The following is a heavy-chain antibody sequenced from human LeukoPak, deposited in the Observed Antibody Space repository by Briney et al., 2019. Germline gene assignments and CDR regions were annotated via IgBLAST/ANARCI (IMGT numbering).Heavy chain of an antibody. D-gene: IGHD3-10*01. V-gene: IGHV3-21*01. CDR1: GFTFSSYS. Sequence: GGSLRLSCAASGFTFSSYSMNWVRQAPGKGLEWVSSISSSSSYIYYADSVKGRFTISRDNAKNSLYLRMNSLRAEDTAVYYCARRRSPPAYYYGIDVWGQGTTVTVSS. CDR2: ISSSSSYI. CDR3: ARRRSPPAYYYGIDV. J-gene: IGHJ6*02.